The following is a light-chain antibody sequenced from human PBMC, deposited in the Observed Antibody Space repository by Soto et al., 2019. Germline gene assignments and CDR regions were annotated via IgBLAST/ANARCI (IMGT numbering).Light chain of an antibody. J-gene: IGKJ1*01. CDR2: GAS. CDR1: QGVTTN. V-gene: IGKV3-15*01. Sequence: VMTQSPSNVSVSPWDTAALSCRASQGVTTNLAWFQKKTGQAHRLLIYGASTRATGLPARFSVIASGTDFTLNISSLQSEDGEVYDGQQYNNWTQTFGQGTNVEI. CDR3: QQYNNWTQT.